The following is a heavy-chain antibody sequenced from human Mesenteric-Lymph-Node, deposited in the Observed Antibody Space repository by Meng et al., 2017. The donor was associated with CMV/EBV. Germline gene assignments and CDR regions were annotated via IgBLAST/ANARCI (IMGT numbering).Heavy chain of an antibody. V-gene: IGHV3-21*01. Sequence: SFAATGFTFSSYSLNWVRQAPGKGLAWVSSISSSSSYIYYADSVRGRFTISRDNAKNSLYLQMNSLRAEDTAVYYCARDGGVVVVPASYYYYGMDVWGQGATVTVSS. CDR3: ARDGGVVVVPASYYYYGMDV. CDR1: GFTFSSYS. D-gene: IGHD2-2*01. J-gene: IGHJ6*02. CDR2: ISSSSSYI.